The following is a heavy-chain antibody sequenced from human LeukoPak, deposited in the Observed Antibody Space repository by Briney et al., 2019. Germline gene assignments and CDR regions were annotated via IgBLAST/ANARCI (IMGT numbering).Heavy chain of an antibody. J-gene: IGHJ6*02. CDR3: ARGGIDYRGPYYCYGMDV. V-gene: IGHV1-2*04. Sequence: ASVKVSCKASGYTFTGYYMHWVRQAPGQGLEWMGWINPNSGGTNYAQKFQGWVTMTRDTSISTAYMELSRLRSDDTAVYYCARGGIDYRGPYYCYGMDVWGQGTTVTVSS. CDR2: INPNSGGT. D-gene: IGHD4-11*01. CDR1: GYTFTGYY.